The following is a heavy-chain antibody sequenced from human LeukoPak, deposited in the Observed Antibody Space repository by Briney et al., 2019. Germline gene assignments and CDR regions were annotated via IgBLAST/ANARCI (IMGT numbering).Heavy chain of an antibody. CDR2: INDDRTTT. J-gene: IGHJ4*02. CDR1: GFTFSSYW. Sequence: GGSLRLSCAASGFTFSSYWMHWVRQGPGKGLVWVAHINDDRTTTGYAEFAEGRFTISRDDAKNTLYLQISSLRAEDTALYYCTRGGFYYDSSGYFPHFFDSWGQGTLVTVSS. CDR3: TRGGFYYDSSGYFPHFFDS. V-gene: IGHV3-74*01. D-gene: IGHD3-22*01.